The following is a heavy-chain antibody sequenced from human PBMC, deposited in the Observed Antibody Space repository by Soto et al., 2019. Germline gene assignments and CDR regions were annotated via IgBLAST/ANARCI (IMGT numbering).Heavy chain of an antibody. CDR3: ARVRIAAAHDYYYYMDV. J-gene: IGHJ6*03. CDR1: GGSFSGYY. D-gene: IGHD6-13*01. CDR2: INHSGST. V-gene: IGHV4-34*01. Sequence: QVQLQQWGAGLLKPSETLSLTCAVYGGSFSGYYWSWIRQPPGKGLEWIGEINHSGSTNYNPSLKSRVTISVDTSKNQFSLKLSSVTAADTAAYYCARVRIAAAHDYYYYMDVWGKGTTVTVSS.